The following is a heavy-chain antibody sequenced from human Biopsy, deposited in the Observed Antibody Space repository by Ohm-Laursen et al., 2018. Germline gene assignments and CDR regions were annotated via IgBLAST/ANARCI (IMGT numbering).Heavy chain of an antibody. Sequence: SLRLSCAASGFTFSSYAMHWVRQAPGKGLEWVAVISYDGSNKYYADSVKGRFTISRDNSKNTLYLQMNSLRAEDTAVYYCARGPSGVATIGRGQGTLVTVSS. J-gene: IGHJ4*02. V-gene: IGHV3-30*04. CDR2: ISYDGSNK. CDR3: ARGPSGVATIG. CDR1: GFTFSSYA. D-gene: IGHD5-24*01.